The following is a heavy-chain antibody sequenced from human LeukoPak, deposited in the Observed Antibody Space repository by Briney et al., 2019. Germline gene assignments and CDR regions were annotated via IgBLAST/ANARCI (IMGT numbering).Heavy chain of an antibody. CDR1: GFTFSSYW. CDR2: IKQDGSEK. CDR3: ARDPHKYGRDY. D-gene: IGHD1-14*01. J-gene: IGHJ4*02. V-gene: IGHV3-7*01. Sequence: GGSLRLSCAASGFTFSSYWMSWVRQAPGKGLEWVANIKQDGSEKYYVDSVKGRFTISRDNAKNSVFLQMNSLRAEDTAVYYCARDPHKYGRDYWGQGTLVTVSS.